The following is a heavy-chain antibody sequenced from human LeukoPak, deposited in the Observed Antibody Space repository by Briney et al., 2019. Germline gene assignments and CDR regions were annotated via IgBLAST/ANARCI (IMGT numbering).Heavy chain of an antibody. J-gene: IGHJ4*02. D-gene: IGHD1-26*01. CDR2: MHTSGNS. V-gene: IGHV4-4*07. CDR1: SGSMSNYY. Sequence: SETLSLTCTVSSGSMSNYYWTWIRQPAGKGLEFIGRMHTSGNSNYNPSLKSRVTISVDTSKRQSSLTLSSVTAADSAVYYCARSGSRGGATEYWGQGTLVTVSS. CDR3: ARSGSRGGATEY.